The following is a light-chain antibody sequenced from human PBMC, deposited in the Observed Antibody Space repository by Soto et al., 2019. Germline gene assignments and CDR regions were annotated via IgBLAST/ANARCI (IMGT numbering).Light chain of an antibody. CDR2: DAS. J-gene: IGKJ1*01. Sequence: EIVLTQSPATLSLSPGERATLSCRASQSVSSYLAWYQQKPGQVPRLVIYDASNRATGIPGRFSGRGSGTDFHLTISSLEPEDFGVYYCQQRSSWPRTFGQGTKVEIK. CDR1: QSVSSY. V-gene: IGKV3-11*01. CDR3: QQRSSWPRT.